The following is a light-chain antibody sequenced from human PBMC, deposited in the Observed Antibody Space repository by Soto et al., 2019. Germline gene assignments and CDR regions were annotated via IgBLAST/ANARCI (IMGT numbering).Light chain of an antibody. CDR1: NSDVGVYDD. V-gene: IGLV2-14*01. CDR2: EVS. Sequence: QSALTQPSSLSGSPGHSSTIPCTGTNSDVGVYDDVFWYQRHPGNGPERMIYEVSHRPSGVSNRFSGSKSDNTASLTISGLQAEDEADYYCSSYTSISTLYVFGTGTKVTVL. CDR3: SSYTSISTLYV. J-gene: IGLJ1*01.